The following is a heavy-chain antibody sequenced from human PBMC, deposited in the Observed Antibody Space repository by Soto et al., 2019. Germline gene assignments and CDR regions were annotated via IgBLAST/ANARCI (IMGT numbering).Heavy chain of an antibody. V-gene: IGHV3-66*01. CDR3: AGGAGGNYS. D-gene: IGHD3-10*01. Sequence: EVQLVESGGGLVQPGGSLRLSCAASGFTVSSNYMTWVRQAPGKGLEWVSNIYSGGTTSYADSVKGRFTISRDNSKNTHFLKRNHQKDEDTAVYKWAGGAGGNYSWGQGTLVT. J-gene: IGHJ4*02. CDR1: GFTVSSNY. CDR2: IYSGGTT.